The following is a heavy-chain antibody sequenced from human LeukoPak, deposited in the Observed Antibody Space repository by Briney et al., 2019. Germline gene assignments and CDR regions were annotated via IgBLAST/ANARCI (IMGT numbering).Heavy chain of an antibody. J-gene: IGHJ4*02. V-gene: IGHV4-34*01. CDR2: INHSGST. CDR1: GGSFSGYY. D-gene: IGHD6-13*01. CDR3: ARGSIAAFDY. Sequence: SETLSLTCAVYGGSFSGYYWSWTRQPPGKGLEWIGEINHSGSTNYNPSLKSRVTISVDTSKNQFSLKLSSVTAADTAVYYCARGSIAAFDYWGQGTLVTVSS.